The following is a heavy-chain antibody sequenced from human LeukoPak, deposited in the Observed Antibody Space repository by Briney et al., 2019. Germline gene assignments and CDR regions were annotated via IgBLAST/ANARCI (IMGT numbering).Heavy chain of an antibody. D-gene: IGHD6-19*01. Sequence: GGSLRLSCAASGFTFSSYAMSWVRQAPGKGLEWVSAISGSGGSTYYADSVKGRFTISRDNSKNTLYLQMNSLRAEDTAVYYCAGDRRGGIGVAPAEFFHHWGQGTLVTVSS. J-gene: IGHJ1*01. CDR2: ISGSGGST. V-gene: IGHV3-23*01. CDR3: AGDRRGGIGVAPAEFFHH. CDR1: GFTFSSYA.